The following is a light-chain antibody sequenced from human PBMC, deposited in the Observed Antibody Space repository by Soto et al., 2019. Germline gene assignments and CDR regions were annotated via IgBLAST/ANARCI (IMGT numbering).Light chain of an antibody. CDR1: QSISSY. V-gene: IGKV1-39*01. CDR2: TTS. J-gene: IGKJ4*01. Sequence: DIQMTQCPSSLSAYVADRITITCRARQSISSYLNWYQQKPGQAPKLLIYTTSNLQSWVPARFSGSGSGTEFTLTISNLQPEDFATYYCQQSYSFFLTFGGGTKVDIK. CDR3: QQSYSFFLT.